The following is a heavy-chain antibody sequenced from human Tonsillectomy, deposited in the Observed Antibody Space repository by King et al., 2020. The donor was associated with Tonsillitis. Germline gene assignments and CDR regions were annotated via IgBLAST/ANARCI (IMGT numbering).Heavy chain of an antibody. CDR1: GFTFRNYG. CDR2: ISYDGSNK. CDR3: ATASDWFGDYYYGMDV. V-gene: IGHV3-30*03. Sequence: QLVQSGGGVVQPGRSLRLSCEVSGFTFRNYGMHWVRQAPGKGLEWVAVISYDGSNKYYTDSVKGRFTISRDNSENTLYLLMNSLRTEDTAVYYCATASDWFGDYYYGMDVWGQGTTVTVSS. D-gene: IGHD3/OR15-3a*01. J-gene: IGHJ6*02.